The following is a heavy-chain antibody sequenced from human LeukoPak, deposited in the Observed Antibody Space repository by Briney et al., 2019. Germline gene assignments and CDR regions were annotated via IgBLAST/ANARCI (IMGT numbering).Heavy chain of an antibody. Sequence: SETLSLTCTVSGGSINSGSYYWSWIRQPAGKGLEWIGRIYTSGSTNYNPSLKSRVTISVDTSKNQFSLRLSSVTAADTAVYYCARDVWFGAGRTFDYWGQGTLVTVSS. CDR3: ARDVWFGAGRTFDY. CDR1: GGSINSGSYY. J-gene: IGHJ4*02. CDR2: IYTSGST. D-gene: IGHD3-10*01. V-gene: IGHV4-61*02.